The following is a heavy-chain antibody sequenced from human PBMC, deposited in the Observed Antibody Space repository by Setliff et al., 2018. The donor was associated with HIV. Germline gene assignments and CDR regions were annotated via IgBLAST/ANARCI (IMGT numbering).Heavy chain of an antibody. CDR3: ATMNYDSSGYYSD. Sequence: SETLSLTCTVSGGSISSSSYYWGWIRQPPGKGLEWIGSIHYSGSTYYNPSLKSRVTISVDTSKNQFSLKLSSVTAADTAVYFCATMNYDSSGYYSDWGQGTRVTVSS. CDR2: IHYSGST. D-gene: IGHD3-22*01. V-gene: IGHV4-39*01. CDR1: GGSISSSSYY. J-gene: IGHJ4*02.